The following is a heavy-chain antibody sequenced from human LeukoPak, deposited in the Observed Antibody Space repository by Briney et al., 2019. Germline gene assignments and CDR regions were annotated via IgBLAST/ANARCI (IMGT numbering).Heavy chain of an antibody. J-gene: IGHJ5*02. CDR3: ARDRVATAPNNWFDP. CDR1: GYIFTDYY. V-gene: IGHV1-2*02. D-gene: IGHD5-12*01. Sequence: ASVKVSCKASGYIFTDYYMHWVRQAPGQGLEWMGWINPNSGGTNYPQKFQGRVTRTRDTSISTAYMELSRLKSDDTAVYYCARDRVATAPNNWFDPWGQGTLVTVSS. CDR2: INPNSGGT.